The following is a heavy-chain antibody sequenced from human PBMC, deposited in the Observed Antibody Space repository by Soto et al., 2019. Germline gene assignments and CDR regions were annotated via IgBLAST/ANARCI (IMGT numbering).Heavy chain of an antibody. CDR3: ARDMYSSSWLGVAGYYYYGMDV. J-gene: IGHJ6*02. CDR1: GFTFSSYA. D-gene: IGHD6-13*01. V-gene: IGHV3-30-3*01. CDR2: ISYDGSNK. Sequence: QVQLVESGGGVVQPGRSLRLSCAASGFTFSSYAMHWVRQAPGKGLEWVAVISYDGSNKYYADSVKGRFTISRDNSKNALYLQMNSRRAEDTAVYYCARDMYSSSWLGVAGYYYYGMDVWGQGTTVTVSS.